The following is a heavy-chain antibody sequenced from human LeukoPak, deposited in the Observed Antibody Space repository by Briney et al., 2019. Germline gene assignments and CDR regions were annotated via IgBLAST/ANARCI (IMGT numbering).Heavy chain of an antibody. CDR3: VRGVSYRVVVTATDFDY. D-gene: IGHD2-21*02. V-gene: IGHV3-21*01. CDR2: IGSSSTHI. J-gene: IGHJ4*02. CDR1: GFTFTSYY. Sequence: GGSLRLSCEASGFTFTSYYMNWVRQAPGRGLEWVSSIGSSSTHIYYADSVKGRFTISRDNAKNSLYLQMNSLRAEDTAVYYCVRGVSYRVVVTATDFDYWGQGTLVTVSS.